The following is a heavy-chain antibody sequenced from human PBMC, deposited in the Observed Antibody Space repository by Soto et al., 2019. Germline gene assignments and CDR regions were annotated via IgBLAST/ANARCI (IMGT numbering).Heavy chain of an antibody. Sequence: GGSLRLSCAASGFTFSSYSMNWVRQAPGKGLEWVSYISSSSSTIYYADSVKGRFTISRDNAKNSLYLQMNSLRAEDTAVYYCARDDYGDYAPPSLSDYWGQGTLVTSPQ. CDR3: ARDDYGDYAPPSLSDY. V-gene: IGHV3-48*01. CDR2: ISSSSSTI. D-gene: IGHD4-17*01. J-gene: IGHJ4*02. CDR1: GFTFSSYS.